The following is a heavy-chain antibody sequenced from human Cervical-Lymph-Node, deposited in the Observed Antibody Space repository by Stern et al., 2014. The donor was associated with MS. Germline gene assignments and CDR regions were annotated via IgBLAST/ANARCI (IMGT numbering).Heavy chain of an antibody. J-gene: IGHJ6*02. D-gene: IGHD2-8*02. V-gene: IGHV3-9*01. Sequence: VQLMQSGGGLVQPGRSLRLSCSASGFNFEDYAMHWVRQPPGKGLEWVSGISWNSGTMTYSDSVKGRFTISRDNAKNSLYLEMNSLRVEDTALYYCAKGGPKHTGYYYSGMDVWGQGTTVTVSS. CDR1: GFNFEDYA. CDR3: AKGGPKHTGYYYSGMDV. CDR2: ISWNSGTM.